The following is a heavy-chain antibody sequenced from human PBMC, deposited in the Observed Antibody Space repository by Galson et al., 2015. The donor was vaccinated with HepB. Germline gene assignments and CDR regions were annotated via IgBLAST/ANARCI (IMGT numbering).Heavy chain of an antibody. V-gene: IGHV3-30*14. CDR3: ARGHSSRWYSGLGY. CDR2: ISYDGRNK. D-gene: IGHD6-13*01. J-gene: IGHJ4*02. CDR1: GFSFNSYD. Sequence: SLRLSCAASGFSFNSYDMHWVRQAPDMGLEWVAGISYDGRNKYHADSVRDRFTISRDNSKNTVYLQMNSLRAEDTAVYYCARGHSSRWYSGLGYWGQGTLVTVSS.